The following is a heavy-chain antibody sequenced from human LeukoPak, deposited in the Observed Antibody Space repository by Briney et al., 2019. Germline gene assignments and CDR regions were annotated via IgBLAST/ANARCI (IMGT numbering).Heavy chain of an antibody. V-gene: IGHV4-4*09. CDR2: IYTSGST. J-gene: IGHJ4*02. CDR3: ARAKYSGSWTDY. D-gene: IGHD6-13*01. CDR1: GGSISSYY. Sequence: PSETLSLTCTVSGGSISSYYWSWIRQPPGKGLEWIGYIYTSGSTNYNPSLKSRVTISVDTSKNQFSLKLSSVTAADTAVYYCARAKYSGSWTDYWGQGTLVTVSS.